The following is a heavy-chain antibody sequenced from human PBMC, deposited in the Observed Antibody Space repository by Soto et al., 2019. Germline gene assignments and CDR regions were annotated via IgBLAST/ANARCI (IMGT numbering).Heavy chain of an antibody. CDR1: GYPFTTYY. J-gene: IGHJ4*02. CDR3: ATDDYGIFRY. Sequence: ASVKVSCKVSGYPFTTYYIHWVRQAPGQGLEWMGWIDPRSGGTVYEQKFQGRVTMTRDTSISTVYMDLSGLTSDDTALYYCATDDYGIFRYRGQGSLVTVSS. V-gene: IGHV1-2*02. D-gene: IGHD3-10*01. CDR2: IDPRSGGT.